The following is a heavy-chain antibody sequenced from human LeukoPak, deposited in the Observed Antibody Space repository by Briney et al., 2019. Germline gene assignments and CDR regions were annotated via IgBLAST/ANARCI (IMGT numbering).Heavy chain of an antibody. D-gene: IGHD1-14*01. Sequence: ASVKVSCKASGYTFTGYYMHWVRQAPGQGLEWMGWINPNSGGTNYAQKFQGRVTITADKSTSTAYMELSSLRSEDTAVYYCARGYNLVSGMDVWGQGTTVTVSS. CDR2: INPNSGGT. CDR1: GYTFTGYY. CDR3: ARGYNLVSGMDV. V-gene: IGHV1-2*02. J-gene: IGHJ6*02.